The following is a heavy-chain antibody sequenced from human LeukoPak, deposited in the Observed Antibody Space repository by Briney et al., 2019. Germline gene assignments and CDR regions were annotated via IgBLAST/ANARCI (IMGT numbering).Heavy chain of an antibody. Sequence: SETLSLTCTVSGGSISSYYWSWIRQPPGKGLEWIGYIYYSGSTNYNPSLKSRVTISVDTSKNQFSLKLSSVTAADTAVYYCARPPTDGAFDIWGQGTMVTVSS. CDR1: GGSISSYY. CDR2: IYYSGST. J-gene: IGHJ3*02. D-gene: IGHD4-17*01. V-gene: IGHV4-59*01. CDR3: ARPPTDGAFDI.